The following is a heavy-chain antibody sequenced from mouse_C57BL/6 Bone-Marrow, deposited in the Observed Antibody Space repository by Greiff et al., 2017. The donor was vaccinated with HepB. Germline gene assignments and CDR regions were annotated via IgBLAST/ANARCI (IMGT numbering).Heavy chain of an antibody. CDR3: AIGTVEGRWYFDV. CDR2: ISSGGSYT. Sequence: VMLVESGGDLVKPGGSLKLSYAASGFTFSSYGMSWVRQTPDKRLEWVATISSGGSYTYYPDSVKGRFTISRDNAKNTLYLQMSSLKSEDTAMYYCAIGTVEGRWYFDVWGTGTTVTVSS. CDR1: GFTFSSYG. J-gene: IGHJ1*03. D-gene: IGHD1-1*01. V-gene: IGHV5-6*02.